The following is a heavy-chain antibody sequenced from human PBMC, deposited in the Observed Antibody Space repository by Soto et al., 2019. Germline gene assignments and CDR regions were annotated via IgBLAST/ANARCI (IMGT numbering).Heavy chain of an antibody. V-gene: IGHV4-59*01. Sequence: QVQLQESGPGLVKPSETLSLTCTVSGGSLSGYYWSWIRQSPGKGLEWMGYIYSSGSTNYNPSLKSRATISIDTSKNVFSLRLTSVTAADTAIYFCARNQRKSLRYYYFMAIWGKGTTVTVSS. CDR3: ARNQRKSLRYYYFMAI. J-gene: IGHJ6*03. D-gene: IGHD3-10*01. CDR2: IYSSGST. CDR1: GGSLSGYY.